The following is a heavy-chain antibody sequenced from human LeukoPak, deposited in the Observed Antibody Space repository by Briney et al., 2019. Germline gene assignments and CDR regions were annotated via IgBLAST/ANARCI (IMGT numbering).Heavy chain of an antibody. Sequence: PSETLSLTCAVSGGSISSGGYSWSWIRQPPGTGLEWIGYIYHSGSTYYNPSLKSRVTISVDRSKNQFSLKLSSVTAADTAVYYCAREKMTTRGYFDYWGQGTLVTVSS. J-gene: IGHJ4*02. CDR2: IYHSGST. D-gene: IGHD4-17*01. CDR3: AREKMTTRGYFDY. CDR1: GGSISSGGYS. V-gene: IGHV4-30-2*01.